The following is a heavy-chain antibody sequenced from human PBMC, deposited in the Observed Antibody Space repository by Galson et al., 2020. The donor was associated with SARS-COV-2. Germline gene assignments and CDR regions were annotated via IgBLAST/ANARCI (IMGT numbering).Heavy chain of an antibody. CDR2: IKSKTDGGTT. Sequence: GESLKISCAASGFTFSNAWMSWVRQAPGKGLEWVGRIKSKTDGGTTDYAAPVKGRFTISRDDSKNTLYLQMNSLKTEDTAVYYCTTEGTSYSSGYYYYYYGMDVWGQGTTVTVSS. CDR1: GFTFSNAW. V-gene: IGHV3-15*01. J-gene: IGHJ6*02. D-gene: IGHD3-22*01. CDR3: TTEGTSYSSGYYYYYYGMDV.